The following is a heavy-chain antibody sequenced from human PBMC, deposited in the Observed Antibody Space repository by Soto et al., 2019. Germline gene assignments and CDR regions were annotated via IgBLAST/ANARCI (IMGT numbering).Heavy chain of an antibody. V-gene: IGHV3-7*01. CDR3: VRGGLVGGRFVY. Sequence: EVHLVQSGGGLVQPGGSLRLSCAASGFTFNTYYMTWVRQAPGKGLEWVANIKEDGSEKNYVESVKGRFTISRDNAKDSLYLQMSSLRVEDTAVYYCVRGGLVGGRFVYWGQGALVTVSS. CDR2: IKEDGSEK. D-gene: IGHD1-26*01. CDR1: GFTFNTYY. J-gene: IGHJ4*02.